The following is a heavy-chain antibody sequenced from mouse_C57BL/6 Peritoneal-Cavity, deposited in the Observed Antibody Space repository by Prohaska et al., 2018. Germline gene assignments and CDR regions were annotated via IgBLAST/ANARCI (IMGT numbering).Heavy chain of an antibody. V-gene: IGHV1-64*01. CDR3: ARDRGYGSSFFAY. D-gene: IGHD1-1*01. J-gene: IGHJ3*01. CDR2: VHPNSGST. Sequence: HWVKQRPGQGLEWIGMVHPNSGSTNYNEKFKSKATLTVDKSSSTAYMQLSSLTSEDSAVYYCARDRGYGSSFFAYWGQGTLVTVS.